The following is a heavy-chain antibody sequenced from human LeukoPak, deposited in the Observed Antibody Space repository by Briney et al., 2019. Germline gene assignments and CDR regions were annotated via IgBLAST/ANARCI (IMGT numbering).Heavy chain of an antibody. CDR3: ARGEYYYDGGY. Sequence: GGSLRLSCAASRFTFSSYWMSWVRQAPGKGLEWVANIKQDGSEKYFVDSVKGRFTISRDNAKNSLYLQMKSLRAEDTAVYYCARGEYYYDGGYWGQGTLVTVSS. J-gene: IGHJ4*02. D-gene: IGHD3-22*01. CDR1: RFTFSSYW. V-gene: IGHV3-7*04. CDR2: IKQDGSEK.